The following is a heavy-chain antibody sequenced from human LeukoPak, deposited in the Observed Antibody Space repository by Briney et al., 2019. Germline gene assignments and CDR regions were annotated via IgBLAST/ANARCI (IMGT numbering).Heavy chain of an antibody. V-gene: IGHV1-8*01. Sequence: ASVKVSCKASGYTLTSYDINWVRQATGQGLEWMGWMNPNSGNTGYAQKFQGRVTMTRNTSISTAYMELSSLRSEDTAVYYCARVQSSGWYRGDFQHWGQGTLDTVSS. CDR1: GYTLTSYD. CDR2: MNPNSGNT. J-gene: IGHJ1*01. D-gene: IGHD6-19*01. CDR3: ARVQSSGWYRGDFQH.